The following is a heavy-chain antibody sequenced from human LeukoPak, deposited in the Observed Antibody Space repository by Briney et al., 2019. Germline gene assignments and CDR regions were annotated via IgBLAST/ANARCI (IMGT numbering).Heavy chain of an antibody. V-gene: IGHV3-74*01. CDR3: ARYGRYRAFDI. CDR2: INSDVSTT. D-gene: IGHD1-26*01. Sequence: GSLRLSCAAFGFTSSAYWMHWVRQVPGKGLGWVSRINSDVSTTNYADSVKGRFTISRDNAKNTIYLQMNSLRAEDTAVYYCARYGRYRAFDIWGPGTVVTVSS. CDR1: GFTSSAYW. J-gene: IGHJ3*02.